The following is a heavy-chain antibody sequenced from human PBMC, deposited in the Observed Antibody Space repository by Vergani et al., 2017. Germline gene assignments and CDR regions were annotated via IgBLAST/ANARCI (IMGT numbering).Heavy chain of an antibody. D-gene: IGHD6-19*01. Sequence: EVQLLESGGGLVQPGGSLRLSCAASGFTFSSCAMSWVRQAPGKGLEWVANIKQDGSEKYYVDSVKGRFTISRDNAKNSLYLQMNSLRAEDTAVYYCARDMPGIAVAENWFDPWGQGTLVTVSS. V-gene: IGHV3-7*01. CDR2: IKQDGSEK. CDR1: GFTFSSCA. J-gene: IGHJ5*02. CDR3: ARDMPGIAVAENWFDP.